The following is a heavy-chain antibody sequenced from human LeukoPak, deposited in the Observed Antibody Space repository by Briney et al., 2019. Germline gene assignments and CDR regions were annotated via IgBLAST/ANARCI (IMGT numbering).Heavy chain of an antibody. CDR2: INPNSGNT. D-gene: IGHD2-2*01. V-gene: IGHV1-8*03. CDR3: ARGNIVVVPAAIGIGRIDAFDI. CDR1: GYTFTGYF. J-gene: IGHJ3*02. Sequence: ASVKVSCKASGYTFTGYFMHWVRQAPGQGLEWMGWINPNSGNTGYAQKFQGRVTITRNTSISTAYMELSSLRSEDTAVYYCARGNIVVVPAAIGIGRIDAFDIWGQGTMVTVSS.